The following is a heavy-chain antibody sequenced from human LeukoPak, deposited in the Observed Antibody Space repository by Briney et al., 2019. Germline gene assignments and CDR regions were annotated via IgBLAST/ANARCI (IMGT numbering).Heavy chain of an antibody. V-gene: IGHV4-39*01. CDR1: GGSVSSSSYY. Sequence: SETLSLTCTVSGGSVSSSSYYWGWIRQPPGKGLEWSGSIYYSGSTYNTPSLKSRVTISVNQPKHRFCLKLSSVTAAETAVYYCASPPVMSGYYDFWSGHYYFDYGGQGTLVTVSS. CDR2: IYYSGST. D-gene: IGHD3-3*01. CDR3: ASPPVMSGYYDFWSGHYYFDY. J-gene: IGHJ4*02.